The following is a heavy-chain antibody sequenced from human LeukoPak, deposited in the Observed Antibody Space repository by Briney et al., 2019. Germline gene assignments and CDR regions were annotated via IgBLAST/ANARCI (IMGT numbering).Heavy chain of an antibody. CDR2: IYPGDSDT. CDR1: GYSFTSYW. V-gene: IGHV5-51*07. Sequence: GESLKISCKGSGYSFTSYWIGWVHQMPGKGLEWMGIIYPGDSDTRYSPSFQGQVTISADKSISTAYLQWSSLKASDTAMYYCARRGIAVAGTGYYFDYWGQGTLVTVSS. CDR3: ARRGIAVAGTGYYFDY. D-gene: IGHD6-19*01. J-gene: IGHJ4*02.